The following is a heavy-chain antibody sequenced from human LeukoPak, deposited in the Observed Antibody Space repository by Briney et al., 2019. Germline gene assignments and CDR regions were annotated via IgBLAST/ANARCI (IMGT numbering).Heavy chain of an antibody. CDR3: ATDTATEARHI. D-gene: IGHD2-21*02. CDR2: IRSKTDGGTA. CDR1: GLTFSNAW. V-gene: IGHV3-15*01. J-gene: IGHJ3*02. Sequence: GGSLRLSCVASGLTFSNAWMTWVRQAPGKGLEWVGLIRSKTDGGTADYAAPLKDRFTILRDDSKSTLFLQMNSLKADDTAVYYCATDTATEARHIWGQGTTVTVSS.